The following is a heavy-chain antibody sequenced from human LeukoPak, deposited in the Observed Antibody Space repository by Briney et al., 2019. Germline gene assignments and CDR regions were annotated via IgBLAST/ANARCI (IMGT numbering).Heavy chain of an antibody. Sequence: SETLSLTCTVSGGSISSYYWSWIRQPPGKGLEWIGYIYYSGSTNYNPSLKSRVTISVDTSKNQFSLKLSSVTAADTAVYYCAREVAAAGYMDVWGKGTTVTISS. CDR2: IYYSGST. J-gene: IGHJ6*03. CDR1: GGSISSYY. CDR3: AREVAAAGYMDV. V-gene: IGHV4-59*01. D-gene: IGHD6-13*01.